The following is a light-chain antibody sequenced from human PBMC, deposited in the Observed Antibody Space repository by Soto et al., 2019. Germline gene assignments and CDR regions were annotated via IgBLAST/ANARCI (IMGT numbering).Light chain of an antibody. CDR2: ATS. Sequence: EIVLTQSPGTLSLSPGERATLSCRASQSVGSNYLAWFQQKPGQPPMLLIHATSTRATGIPDRFSGSGSGTDFTLSISRLEPADFAVYYCQQYDSSLPWTFGQGTTVEIK. CDR3: QQYDSSLPWT. V-gene: IGKV3-20*01. CDR1: QSVGSNY. J-gene: IGKJ1*01.